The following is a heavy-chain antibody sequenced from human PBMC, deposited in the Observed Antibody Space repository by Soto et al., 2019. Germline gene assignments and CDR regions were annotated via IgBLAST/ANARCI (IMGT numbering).Heavy chain of an antibody. J-gene: IGHJ5*02. CDR3: ARKDKSGYFNWFDP. Sequence: ESLKISCRTSGYKFTSSWIARVRQMPGKGLEWMGIIFPSDSDTRYSPSFQGQVTISADRSASTVFLQRASLKASDTAVYFCARKDKSGYFNWFDPWGQGTLVTVSS. D-gene: IGHD3-22*01. V-gene: IGHV5-51*01. CDR2: IFPSDSDT. CDR1: GYKFTSSW.